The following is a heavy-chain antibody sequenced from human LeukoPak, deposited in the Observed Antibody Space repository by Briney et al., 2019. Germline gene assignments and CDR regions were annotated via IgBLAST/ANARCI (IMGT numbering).Heavy chain of an antibody. V-gene: IGHV4-4*07. CDR1: GGSITSYY. J-gene: IGHJ6*03. D-gene: IGHD1-7*01. Sequence: SETLSLTCSVSGGSITSYYWSWIRQPAGKGLEWIGRIYTSESTTYSPSLKSRVTMSVDTSKNQFSLKLRSVTAADTAVYYCAKTSNPRHYYMDVWGKGTTVTVSS. CDR3: AKTSNPRHYYMDV. CDR2: IYTSEST.